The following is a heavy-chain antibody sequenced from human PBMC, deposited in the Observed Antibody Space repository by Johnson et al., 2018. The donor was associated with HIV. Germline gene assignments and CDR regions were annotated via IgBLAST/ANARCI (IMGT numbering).Heavy chain of an antibody. D-gene: IGHD5-18*01. J-gene: IGHJ3*02. CDR2: ISYDGSNK. V-gene: IGHV3-30*04. CDR3: ARAYSYGAFDI. Sequence: QVQLVESGGGVVQPGRSLRLSCAASGFTFSSYAMHWVRQAPGKGLEWVAVISYDGSNKYYAGSVKGRFTISRANAKNSLYLQMNSLRAEDTAVYYCARAYSYGAFDIWGQGTMVTVSS. CDR1: GFTFSSYA.